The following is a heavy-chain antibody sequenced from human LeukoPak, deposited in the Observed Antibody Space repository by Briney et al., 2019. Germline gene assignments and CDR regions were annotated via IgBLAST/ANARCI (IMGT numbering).Heavy chain of an antibody. CDR2: ITDSGGST. D-gene: IGHD3-22*01. V-gene: IGHV3-23*01. Sequence: GGSLRLSCAASGFTFSSYAMSWVRQAPGEGLEWVSAITDSGGSTYYSDSVKGRFNISRDNSKNTLYLQMNTLRAEDTDIYYCAKGSSGSRPYYFDYWGQGTLVTVSS. CDR3: AKGSSGSRPYYFDY. CDR1: GFTFSSYA. J-gene: IGHJ4*02.